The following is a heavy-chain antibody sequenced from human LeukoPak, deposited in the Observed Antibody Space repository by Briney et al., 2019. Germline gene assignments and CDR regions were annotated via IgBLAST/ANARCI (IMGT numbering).Heavy chain of an antibody. CDR1: GFTFSSYA. V-gene: IGHV3-9*01. Sequence: GGSLRLSCAASGFTFSSYAMHWVRQAPGKGLEWVSGISWNSGSIGYADSVKGRFTISRDNAKNSLYLQMNSLRAEDTALYYCAKDGHSKISHNSWFDPWGQGTLVTVSS. J-gene: IGHJ5*02. CDR2: ISWNSGSI. D-gene: IGHD2/OR15-2a*01. CDR3: AKDGHSKISHNSWFDP.